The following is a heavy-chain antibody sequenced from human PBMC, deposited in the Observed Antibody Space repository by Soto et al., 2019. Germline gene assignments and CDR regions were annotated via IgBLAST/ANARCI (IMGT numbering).Heavy chain of an antibody. Sequence: GGSLILSCAASGFTFYYYAMHWVRQAPGKGLEWVSGISWNSGSIGYADSVKGRFTISRDNAKNSLYLQMNSLRAEDTALYYCAKDKNSRFYGSGINDAFDIWGQGTMVTVSS. D-gene: IGHD3-10*01. V-gene: IGHV3-9*01. CDR3: AKDKNSRFYGSGINDAFDI. CDR1: GFTFYYYA. J-gene: IGHJ3*02. CDR2: ISWNSGSI.